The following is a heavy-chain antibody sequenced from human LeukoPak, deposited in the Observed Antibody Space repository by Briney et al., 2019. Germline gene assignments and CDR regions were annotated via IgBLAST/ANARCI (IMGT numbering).Heavy chain of an antibody. CDR2: IIPILGIA. CDR1: GDTFSSYT. V-gene: IGHV1-69*02. J-gene: IGHJ4*02. Sequence: ASVKVSCKASGDTFSSYTINWVRQGPGQGLEWMGRIIPILGIANYAQKLQDRVTITADKSTSTAYMELSGLRSEDTAVYYCARVSQGTLNYWGQGTQVTVSS. CDR3: ARVSQGTLNY.